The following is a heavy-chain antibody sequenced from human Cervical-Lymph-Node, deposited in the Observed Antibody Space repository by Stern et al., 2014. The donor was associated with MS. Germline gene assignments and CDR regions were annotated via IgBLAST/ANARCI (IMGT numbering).Heavy chain of an antibody. CDR3: TRGLAYNYESFPL. CDR1: GGSISSGGYY. CDR2: IYYSGTS. V-gene: IGHV4-31*03. J-gene: IGHJ1*01. D-gene: IGHD5-24*01. Sequence: VQLVESGPGLVKPSQTLSLTCTVSGGSISSGGYYWSWIRQHPGKGLEWIGYIYYSGTSYYNPSLKSRVTISLDTSKNQFSLKLSSVTAADTAVYFCTRGLAYNYESFPLWGQGPLVPVSS.